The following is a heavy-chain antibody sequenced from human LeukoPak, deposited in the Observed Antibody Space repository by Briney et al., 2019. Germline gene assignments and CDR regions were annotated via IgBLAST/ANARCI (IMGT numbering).Heavy chain of an antibody. CDR3: ARDKQWHYYYYYYMDV. J-gene: IGHJ6*03. V-gene: IGHV1-2*02. CDR2: INPNSGGT. CDR1: GYTFTGYY. D-gene: IGHD6-19*01. Sequence: GASVKVSCKASGYTFTGYYMHWVRQAPGQGLEWTGWINPNSGGTNYAQKFQGRVTMTRDTSISTAYMELSRLRSDDTAVYYCARDKQWHYYYYYYMDVWGKGTTVTVSS.